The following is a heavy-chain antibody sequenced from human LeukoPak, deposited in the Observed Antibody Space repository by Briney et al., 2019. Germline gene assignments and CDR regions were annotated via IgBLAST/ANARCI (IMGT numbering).Heavy chain of an antibody. J-gene: IGHJ4*02. CDR1: GFTFSSYS. V-gene: IGHV3-21*01. CDR3: ARGKGYYDSSGYYGFDY. D-gene: IGHD3-22*01. CDR2: ISSSSSYI. Sequence: PGGSLRLSCAASGFTFSSYSMNWVRQAPGKGLEWVSSISSSSSYIYYADSVKGRFTISRDSAKNSLYLQMNSLRAEDTAVYYCARGKGYYDSSGYYGFDYWGQGTLVIVSS.